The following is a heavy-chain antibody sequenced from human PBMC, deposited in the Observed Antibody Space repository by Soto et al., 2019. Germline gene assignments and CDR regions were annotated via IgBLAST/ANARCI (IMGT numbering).Heavy chain of an antibody. CDR3: ARVLSIAARTPLPF. D-gene: IGHD6-6*01. V-gene: IGHV1-8*01. J-gene: IGHJ4*02. CDR2: MNTNSGNT. CDR1: GYTFTSYD. Sequence: ASVKVSCNASGYTFTSYDINWVRQATGQGLEWMGWMNTNSGNTGYAQKFQGRVTMTRNTSISTAYMELSSLRSEDTAVYYCARVLSIAARTPLPFWGQGTLVTVSS.